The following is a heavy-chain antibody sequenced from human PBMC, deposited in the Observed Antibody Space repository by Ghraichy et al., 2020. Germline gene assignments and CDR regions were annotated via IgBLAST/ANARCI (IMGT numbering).Heavy chain of an antibody. J-gene: IGHJ6*02. Sequence: GGSLRLSCAASGFTFSNYGMHWVRQVPGKGLEWVAVIWNDENNKYYIDSVKGRFTISRDNSKSTLYLEMNSLRTEDTAVYYWARGKGSGYNNNIYYYYAMDVWGQGTTVTVSS. D-gene: IGHD5-24*01. CDR3: ARGKGSGYNNNIYYYYAMDV. CDR1: GFTFSNYG. V-gene: IGHV3-33*01. CDR2: IWNDENNK.